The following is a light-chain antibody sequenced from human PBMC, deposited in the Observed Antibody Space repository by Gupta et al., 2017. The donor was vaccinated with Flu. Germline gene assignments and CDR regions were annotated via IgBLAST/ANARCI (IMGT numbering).Light chain of an antibody. Sequence: QSALTQPASVSGSPGQSITISCTGTSSDIGYYNYVSWYQQYPGKVPKLMIYEVSYRPSGISDRFSGSKSGNTASLTISGLQAEDEADYYCSSYTGSVTVFGGGTKLTVL. CDR3: SSYTGSVTV. CDR1: SSDIGYYNY. V-gene: IGLV2-14*01. J-gene: IGLJ3*02. CDR2: EVS.